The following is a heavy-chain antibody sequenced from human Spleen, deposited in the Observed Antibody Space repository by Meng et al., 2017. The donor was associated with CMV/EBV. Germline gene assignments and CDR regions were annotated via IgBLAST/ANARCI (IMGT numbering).Heavy chain of an antibody. CDR3: ARGSIAAAGTFDY. D-gene: IGHD6-13*01. V-gene: IGHV3-23*01. CDR1: GFTFSSDA. J-gene: IGHJ4*02. CDR2: ISGSGGST. Sequence: GESLKISCAASGFTFSSDAMSWVRQAPGKGLEWVSAISGSGGSTYYADSVKGRFTISRDNSKNTLYLQMNSLRAEDTAVYYCARGSIAAAGTFDYWGQGTLVTVSS.